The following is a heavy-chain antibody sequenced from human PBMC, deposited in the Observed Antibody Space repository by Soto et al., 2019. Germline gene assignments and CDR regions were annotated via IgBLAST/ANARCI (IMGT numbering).Heavy chain of an antibody. CDR1: GFTFSSYA. V-gene: IGHV3-23*01. CDR3: TKEPKKSISHDY. D-gene: IGHD2-21*01. Sequence: PGGSLRLSCAASGFTFSSYAMRWVRQAPGKGVEWVSGVSSSDGNTSYTDSVKGRFTISRDNSKNTLFLQMNGLRAEDTAIYYCTKEPKKSISHDYWGLGTLVTVSS. CDR2: VSSSDGNT. J-gene: IGHJ4*02.